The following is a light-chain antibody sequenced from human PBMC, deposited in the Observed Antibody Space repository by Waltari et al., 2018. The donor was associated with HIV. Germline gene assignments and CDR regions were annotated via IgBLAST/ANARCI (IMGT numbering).Light chain of an antibody. CDR3: AAWDDSLSGG. V-gene: IGLV1-47*01. CDR2: RNN. J-gene: IGLJ3*02. CDR1: SSNLGSNY. Sequence: QSVLTQPPSASGTPAPRVTISCSGSSSNLGSNYVYCYQQLPGTAPKLLIYRNNQRPSGVPDRFSGSKSGTSASLAISGLRSEDEADYYCAAWDDSLSGGFGGGTKLTVL.